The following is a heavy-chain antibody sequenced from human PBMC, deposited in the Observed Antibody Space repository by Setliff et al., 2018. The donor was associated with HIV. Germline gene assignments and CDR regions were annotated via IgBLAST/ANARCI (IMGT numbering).Heavy chain of an antibody. V-gene: IGHV4-38-2*01. Sequence: PSETLSLTCAVSGYSISIGYYWGWIRQPPGKGLEWIGNIYHSGSTYYNPSLKSRVTISVDTSKNRFSLKLSSVTAADTAVYYCARRGSGFFHYYYYMDVWGKGTTVTVSS. CDR1: GYSISIGYY. CDR2: IYHSGST. CDR3: ARRGSGFFHYYYYMDV. D-gene: IGHD3-10*01. J-gene: IGHJ6*03.